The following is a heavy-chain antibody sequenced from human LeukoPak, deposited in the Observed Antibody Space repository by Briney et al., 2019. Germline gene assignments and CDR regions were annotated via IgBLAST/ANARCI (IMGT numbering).Heavy chain of an antibody. CDR1: GGSFSGYY. Sequence: SETLSLTCAVYGGSFSGYYWSWIRQPPGKGLEWIGYIYYSGSTNYNPSLKSRVTISVDTSKNQFSLSLSSVTAADTAVYYCARITFVVEGYGMDVWGQGTTVTVSS. CDR3: ARITFVVEGYGMDV. CDR2: IYYSGST. V-gene: IGHV4-59*08. D-gene: IGHD2-21*01. J-gene: IGHJ6*02.